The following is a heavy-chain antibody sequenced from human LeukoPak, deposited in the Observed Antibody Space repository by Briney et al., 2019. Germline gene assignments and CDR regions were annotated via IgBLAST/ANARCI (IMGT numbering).Heavy chain of an antibody. CDR2: INPSGGTT. Sequence: ASVKVSCKASGYTFISYYMHWVRQAPGQGLEWMGMINPSGGTTNYPQKFQGRVTMTRDTSTITVYMELSSLRSDDTAVYYCARSGTFRGYFDYWGQGTLITVSS. D-gene: IGHD3-10*01. J-gene: IGHJ4*02. V-gene: IGHV1-46*01. CDR3: ARSGTFRGYFDY. CDR1: GYTFISYY.